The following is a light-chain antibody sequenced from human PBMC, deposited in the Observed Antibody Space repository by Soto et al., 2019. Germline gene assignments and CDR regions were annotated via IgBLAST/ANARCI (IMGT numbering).Light chain of an antibody. Sequence: DIQMTQSPSSLSASVGDRVTITCRASESIARHLNWYQQKPGKAPKLLIYAALSLQHGVPSRFRGGGSGTDFTLTISNLQPEDFTTYYCQQSYSTLSITFGQGTRLEIK. CDR1: ESIARH. CDR2: AAL. J-gene: IGKJ5*01. CDR3: QQSYSTLSIT. V-gene: IGKV1-39*01.